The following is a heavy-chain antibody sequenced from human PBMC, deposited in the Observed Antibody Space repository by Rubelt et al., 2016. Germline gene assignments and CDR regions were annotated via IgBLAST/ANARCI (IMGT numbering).Heavy chain of an antibody. J-gene: IGHJ4*02. CDR3: ARDIGLTGYFDY. V-gene: IGHV1-46*01. CDR1: GYTLTELS. D-gene: IGHD3/OR15-3a*01. CDR2: INPSGGSR. Sequence: QVQLVQSGAEVKKPGASVKVSCKVSGYTLTELSMHWVRQAPGKGLEWMGIINPSGGSRSYAQKFQGRRTMTRDTSTSTVYMYLSSLRSEDTAIYYCARDIGLTGYFDYWGQGTLVTVSS.